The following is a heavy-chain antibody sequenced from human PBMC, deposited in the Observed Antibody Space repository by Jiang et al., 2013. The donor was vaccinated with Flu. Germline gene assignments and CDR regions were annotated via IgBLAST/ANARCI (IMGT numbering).Heavy chain of an antibody. J-gene: IGHJ5*02. CDR1: GFTFSSYA. D-gene: IGHD3-9*01. Sequence: VQLLESGGGLVKPGGSLRLSCAASGFTFSSYAMSWVRQAPGKGLEWVSFISSRSTYIYYADSVKGRFTISRDNANNSLYLQMNSLRAEDTAIYYCARVQTTKDFDWLLRWLDPWGQGILVTVSS. CDR3: ARVQTTKDFDWLLRWLDP. CDR2: ISSRSTYI. V-gene: IGHV3-21*01.